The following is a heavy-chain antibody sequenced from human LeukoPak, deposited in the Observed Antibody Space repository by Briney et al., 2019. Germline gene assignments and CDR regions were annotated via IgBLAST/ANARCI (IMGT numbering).Heavy chain of an antibody. Sequence: GGSLRLSCAASGSTFDDYGMSWVRQAPGKGLEWVGFIRSKAYGGTTEYAASVKGRFTISRDDSKSIAYLQMNSLKTEDTAVYYCTRERCSSSGYFQYWGQGTLVTVSS. CDR3: TRERCSSSGYFQY. CDR2: IRSKAYGGTT. V-gene: IGHV3-49*04. CDR1: GSTFDDYG. J-gene: IGHJ1*01. D-gene: IGHD6-6*01.